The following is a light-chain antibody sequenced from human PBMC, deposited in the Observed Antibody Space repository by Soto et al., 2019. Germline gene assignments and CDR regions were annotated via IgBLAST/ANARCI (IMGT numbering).Light chain of an antibody. CDR1: QGISSY. CDR3: QQLHDYPIT. Sequence: AIRMTQSPSSLSASTGDRVTITCRASQGISSYLAWYHQKPGKAPKLLIYAASTLQSGVPDRFSGSGSGTDFTLTISSLEPEDFATYYCQQLHDYPITFGRGTRLEIK. CDR2: AAS. J-gene: IGKJ5*01. V-gene: IGKV1-8*01.